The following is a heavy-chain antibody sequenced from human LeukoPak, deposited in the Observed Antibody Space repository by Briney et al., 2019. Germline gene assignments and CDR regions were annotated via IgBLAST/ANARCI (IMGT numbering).Heavy chain of an antibody. CDR3: AKKAAFWSEVYVLSPYFDY. J-gene: IGHJ4*02. Sequence: GGSLRLSCAASGFTVSSSYMSWVRQAPGKGLEWVSVIYSGGSTYYADSVMGRFTISRDNSKNTLYLQMNSLRAEDTAVYYCAKKAAFWSEVYVLSPYFDYWGQGTLVTVSS. CDR2: IYSGGST. V-gene: IGHV3-53*05. D-gene: IGHD2-8*01. CDR1: GFTVSSSY.